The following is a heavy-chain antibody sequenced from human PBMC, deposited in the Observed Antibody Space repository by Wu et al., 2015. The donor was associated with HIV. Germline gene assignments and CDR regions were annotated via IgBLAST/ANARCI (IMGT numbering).Heavy chain of an antibody. Sequence: QVQLVQSGAEVKKPGSSVKVSCKASGGTFSSYAISWVRQAPGQGLEWMGGIIPIFGTANYAQKFQGRVTITADESTSTAYMELSSLRSEDTAVYYCARAGATQSQIVVVPAAIRQPDAFDIWGPRDNGHRLF. V-gene: IGHV1-69*12. D-gene: IGHD2-2*01. CDR2: IIPIFGTA. J-gene: IGHJ3*02. CDR3: ARAGATQSQIVVVPAAIRQPDAFDI. CDR1: GGTFSSYA.